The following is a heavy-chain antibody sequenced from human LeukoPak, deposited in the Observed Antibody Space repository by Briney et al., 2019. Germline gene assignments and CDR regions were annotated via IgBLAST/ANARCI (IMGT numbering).Heavy chain of an antibody. CDR1: GGSISSYY. Sequence: SETLSLTCTVSGGSISSYYWSWIRQPPGKGLEWIGYIYYSGSTNYNPSLKSRVTISVDTSKNQFSLKLSSVTAADTAVYYCARQGYDSSGYSSRLAARYYYGMDVWGQGTTVTVSS. V-gene: IGHV4-59*08. D-gene: IGHD3-22*01. CDR2: IYYSGST. CDR3: ARQGYDSSGYSSRLAARYYYGMDV. J-gene: IGHJ6*02.